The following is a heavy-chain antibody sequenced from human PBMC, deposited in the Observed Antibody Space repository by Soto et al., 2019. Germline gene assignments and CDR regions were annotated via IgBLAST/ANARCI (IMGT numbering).Heavy chain of an antibody. V-gene: IGHV2-5*02. J-gene: IGHJ6*02. D-gene: IGHD6-25*01. CDR3: AHRRGCEYAYGLDV. Sequence: QITLKESGPTLVKPTQTLTLTCTFSGFSLSTSGVGVGWIRQSPGKALEWLALIYWDDDKRYSPSLKSRLTITKDTSKNQVVLTMTNMDPVDTGTYYCAHRRGCEYAYGLDVWGQGTTVTVSS. CDR2: IYWDDDK. CDR1: GFSLSTSGVG.